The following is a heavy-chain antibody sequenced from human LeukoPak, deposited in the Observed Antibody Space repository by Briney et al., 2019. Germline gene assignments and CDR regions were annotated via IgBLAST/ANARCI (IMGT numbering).Heavy chain of an antibody. Sequence: GRSLRLSCAASGFTFSSYAMHWVRQAPGKGLEWVAVISYDGSNKHYADSVKGRFTISRDNSKNTLYLQMNSLRAEDTAVYYCARDWGEYDFWSGYYYYGMDVWGQGTTVTVSS. J-gene: IGHJ6*02. CDR2: ISYDGSNK. V-gene: IGHV3-30-3*01. CDR1: GFTFSSYA. CDR3: ARDWGEYDFWSGYYYYGMDV. D-gene: IGHD3-3*01.